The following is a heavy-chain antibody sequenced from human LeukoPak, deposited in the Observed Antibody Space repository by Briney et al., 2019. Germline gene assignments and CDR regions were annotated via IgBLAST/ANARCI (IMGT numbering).Heavy chain of an antibody. CDR1: GFIFSSYW. V-gene: IGHV3-7*01. CDR3: ARVQWELRGVGSYFEY. CDR2: IKQDGSEK. D-gene: IGHD1-26*01. J-gene: IGHJ4*02. Sequence: HPGGSLRLSCVVSGFIFSSYWMSWVRQAPGKGLEWVANIKQDGSEKYYVDSVKGRFTMSRDNAKNSLYLQMNSLRAEDTAVYYCARVQWELRGVGSYFEYWGQGALVTVSS.